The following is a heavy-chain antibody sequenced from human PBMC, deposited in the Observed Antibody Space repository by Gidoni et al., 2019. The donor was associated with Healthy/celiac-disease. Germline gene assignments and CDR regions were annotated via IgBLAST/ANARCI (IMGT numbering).Heavy chain of an antibody. CDR2: IYSGGST. J-gene: IGHJ4*02. Sequence: EVQRVESGGGLIQPGGSLRLSCAAAGFTVSSNYMSWVRQAPGKGLEWVSVIYSGGSTYYADSVKCRFTISRDNSKNTLYLQMTSLRAEDTAVYYCARVLGIAVAGDYWGQGTLVTVSS. D-gene: IGHD6-19*01. CDR1: GFTVSSNY. V-gene: IGHV3-53*01. CDR3: ARVLGIAVAGDY.